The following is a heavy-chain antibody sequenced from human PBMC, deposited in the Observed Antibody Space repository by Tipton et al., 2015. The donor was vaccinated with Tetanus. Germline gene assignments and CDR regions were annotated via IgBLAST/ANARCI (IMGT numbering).Heavy chain of an antibody. D-gene: IGHD2-8*01. CDR2: IYPGDSDT. CDR3: ARAHCTDGVCNFDF. CDR1: GYIFNNYW. J-gene: IGHJ4*02. V-gene: IGHV5-51*01. Sequence: QLVQSGGEVKKPGESLKISCKGSGYIFNNYWIGWVRQKPGKGLEWMGIIYPGDSDTRYSPSFQGQVTIPVDKSINTACLQWSSLKASDTSMFYCARAHCTDGVCNFDFWGQGALVTVAS.